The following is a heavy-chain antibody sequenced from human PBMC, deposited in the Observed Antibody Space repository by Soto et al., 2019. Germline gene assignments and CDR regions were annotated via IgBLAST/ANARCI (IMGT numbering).Heavy chain of an antibody. CDR1: GGTFSNSA. D-gene: IGHD3-3*02. J-gene: IGHJ6*02. CDR2: IIPIFRTP. Sequence: QVQLVQSGAEVKKPGSSVKVSCKASGGTFSNSAISWVRQAPGQGLEWMGGIIPIFRTPDYAQKFQGRVTITTEESTSTAYMEMSSLRSEDTAVYYCARDKDRQQLGGNYYYGLDVWDQGTTVTVSS. V-gene: IGHV1-69*05. CDR3: ARDKDRQQLGGNYYYGLDV.